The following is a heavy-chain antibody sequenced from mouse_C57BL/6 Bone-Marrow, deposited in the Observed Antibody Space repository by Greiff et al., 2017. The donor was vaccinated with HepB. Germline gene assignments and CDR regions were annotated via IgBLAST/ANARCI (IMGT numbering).Heavy chain of an antibody. J-gene: IGHJ2*01. CDR1: GFTFSNYW. D-gene: IGHD2-1*01. CDR2: IRLKSDNYAT. CDR3: PRIYYGNFYFDY. Sequence: EVKLVESGGGLVQPGGSMKLSCVASGFTFSNYWMNWVRQSPEKGLEWVAQIRLKSDNYATHYAESVKGRFTISRDESKRSVYLQMNSLRAEDTGIYYCPRIYYGNFYFDYWGQGTTLTVSS. V-gene: IGHV6-3*01.